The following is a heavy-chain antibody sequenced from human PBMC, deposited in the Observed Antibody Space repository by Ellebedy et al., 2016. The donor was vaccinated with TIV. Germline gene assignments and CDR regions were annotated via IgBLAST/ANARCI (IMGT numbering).Heavy chain of an antibody. CDR2: ISTSGYTK. CDR3: ARDPADY. Sequence: GESLKISCAASGFTFSSYNMNWVRQAPGKGLEWVSHISTSGYTKYYAESVKGRFTISRDNAKNSLYLQMNSLREEDTAVYYCARDPADYWGQGTLVTVSS. J-gene: IGHJ4*02. V-gene: IGHV3-48*02. CDR1: GFTFSSYN.